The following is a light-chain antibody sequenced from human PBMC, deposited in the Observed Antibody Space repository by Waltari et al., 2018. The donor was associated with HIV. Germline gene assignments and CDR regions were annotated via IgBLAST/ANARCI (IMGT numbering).Light chain of an antibody. Sequence: QSVLTQPPSASGTPGQGVTISCSGSSSNIGSTAVNWYRQLPGTAPKVLIYSNNQRPSGVPDRFSGSKSGTSASLAISGLQSEDDADYYCAAWDDSLNGLLFGGGTKLTVL. CDR3: AAWDDSLNGLL. CDR2: SNN. J-gene: IGLJ2*01. V-gene: IGLV1-44*01. CDR1: SSNIGSTA.